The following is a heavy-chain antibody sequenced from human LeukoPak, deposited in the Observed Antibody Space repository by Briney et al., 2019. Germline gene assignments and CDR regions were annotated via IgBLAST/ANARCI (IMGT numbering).Heavy chain of an antibody. V-gene: IGHV3-7*03. CDR3: ARAVTSTEGY. CDR1: GFTFSTYW. Sequence: GGSLRLSCAASGFTFSTYWMTWVRQAPGKGLEWVASLNQDGSEKYYVNSVKGRFTISRDNAQKSLYLEMKSLSAKDTAVYYCARAVTSTEGYWGQGTLVTVSS. J-gene: IGHJ4*02. CDR2: LNQDGSEK.